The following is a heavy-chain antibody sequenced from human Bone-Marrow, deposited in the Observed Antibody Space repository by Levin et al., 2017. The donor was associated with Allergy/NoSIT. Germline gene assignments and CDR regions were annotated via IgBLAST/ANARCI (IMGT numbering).Heavy chain of an antibody. J-gene: IGHJ6*02. D-gene: IGHD6-19*01. CDR1: GFTFSSYG. Sequence: GESLKISCAASGFTFSSYGMHWVRQAPGKGLEWVAVISYDGSNKYYADSVKGRFTISRDNSKNTLYLQMNSLRAEDTAVYYCAKDRHSSGWESPYHYYGMDVWGQGTTVTVSS. V-gene: IGHV3-30*18. CDR3: AKDRHSSGWESPYHYYGMDV. CDR2: ISYDGSNK.